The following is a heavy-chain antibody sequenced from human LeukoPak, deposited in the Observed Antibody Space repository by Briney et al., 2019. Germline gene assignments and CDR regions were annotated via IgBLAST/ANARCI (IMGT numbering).Heavy chain of an antibody. CDR3: TRYNNDHFDY. CDR2: IAYDGSRA. Sequence: QAGGSLRLSCAGSGFTFGGYGMHWFRQTPGKGLEWMAVIAYDGSRAFYADSVKGRFTISRDNSKNTMSVQMDDLRAEDTAVYYCTRYNNDHFDYWGQGTLVTVSS. J-gene: IGHJ4*02. D-gene: IGHD1-14*01. V-gene: IGHV3-33*01. CDR1: GFTFGGYG.